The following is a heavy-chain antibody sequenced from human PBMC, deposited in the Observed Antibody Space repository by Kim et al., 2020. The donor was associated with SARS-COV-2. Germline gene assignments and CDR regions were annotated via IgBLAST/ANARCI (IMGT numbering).Heavy chain of an antibody. CDR1: GDSISRSSNY. CDR2: INYSGNT. D-gene: IGHD2-21*01. J-gene: IGHJ4*02. CDR3: ARRVSETSAVVY. Sequence: SETLSLTCTVSGDSISRSSNYWGWIRQPPGKGLEWIGSINYSGNTYYNPSLKSRVTISVDTSKKQFALKMRSVTAADTAVYYCARRVSETSAVVYWGQGT. V-gene: IGHV4-39*01.